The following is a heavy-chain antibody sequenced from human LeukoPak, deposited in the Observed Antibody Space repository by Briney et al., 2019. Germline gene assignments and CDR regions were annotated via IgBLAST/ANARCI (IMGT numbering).Heavy chain of an antibody. V-gene: IGHV4-4*07. Sequence: PSETLSLTCTVSGGSISECSWSWLRQPAGKSLEWIGRIYSSGTTYYSPALESRLTMSLDMSRNQFSLRLTSLTAADTAVYYCARFQLVYAISGVQAFFDHWGLGTLVTVSS. CDR2: IYSSGTT. CDR3: ARFQLVYAISGVQAFFDH. J-gene: IGHJ4*02. CDR1: GGSISECS. D-gene: IGHD2-8*01.